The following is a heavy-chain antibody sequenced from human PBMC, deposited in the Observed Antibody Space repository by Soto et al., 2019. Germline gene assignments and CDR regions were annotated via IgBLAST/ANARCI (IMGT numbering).Heavy chain of an antibody. CDR1: GGTFSSYA. CDR2: IIPIFGTA. D-gene: IGHD3-22*01. CDR3: ARDYYDSSGLRDDAFDI. Sequence: ASVKVSCKASGGTFSSYAISWVRQAPGQGLEWMGGIIPIFGTANYAQKFQGRVTITADESTSTAYMELSSLRSEDTAVYYCARDYYDSSGLRDDAFDIWGQGTMVTVSS. V-gene: IGHV1-69*13. J-gene: IGHJ3*02.